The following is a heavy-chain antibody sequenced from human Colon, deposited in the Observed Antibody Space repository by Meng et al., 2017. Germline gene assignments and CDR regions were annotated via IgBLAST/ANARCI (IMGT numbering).Heavy chain of an antibody. CDR3: GRDQGRELINH. D-gene: IGHD1-7*01. J-gene: IGHJ4*02. CDR1: GDSISSDIW. V-gene: IGHV4-4*02. CDR2: VYHRGDT. Sequence: QVQVQEAGPGLCKPSGPLSLTCTVSGDSISSDIWWSWVRQPPGKGLEWIGEVYHRGDTNYNPSLKSRVDISVDKSKNQFYLSLFSVTAADTAVYYCGRDQGRELINHWGQGTLVTVSS.